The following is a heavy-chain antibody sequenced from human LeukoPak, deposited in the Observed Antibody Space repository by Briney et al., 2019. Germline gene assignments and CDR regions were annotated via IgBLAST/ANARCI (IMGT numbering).Heavy chain of an antibody. V-gene: IGHV4-59*12. D-gene: IGHD2-2*02. CDR3: ARGPPSYCSSTSCYTEDY. Sequence: SETLSLTCTVSGGSISSYYWSWIRQPPGKGLEWIGYIYYSGSTYYNPSLKSRVTISVDTSKNQFSLKLSSVTAADTAVYYCARGPPSYCSSTSCYTEDYWGQGTLVTVSS. CDR1: GGSISSYY. CDR2: IYYSGST. J-gene: IGHJ4*02.